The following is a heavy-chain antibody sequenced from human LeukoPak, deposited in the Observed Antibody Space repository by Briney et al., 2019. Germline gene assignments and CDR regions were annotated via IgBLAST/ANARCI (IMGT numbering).Heavy chain of an antibody. J-gene: IGHJ4*02. CDR3: ARDHDILTGFDY. V-gene: IGHV1-69*04. CDR1: GGTFSSYT. CDR2: IIPIFGIA. D-gene: IGHD3-9*01. Sequence: SVKVSCKASGGTFSSYTISWVRQAPGQGLEWMGRIIPIFGIANYAQKFQGRVTITADKSTSTAYMELSSLRSEDTAVYYCARDHDILTGFDYWGQGTLVTVSS.